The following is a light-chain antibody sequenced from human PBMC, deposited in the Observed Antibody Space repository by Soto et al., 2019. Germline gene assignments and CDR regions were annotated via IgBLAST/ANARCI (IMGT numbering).Light chain of an antibody. CDR2: NNN. J-gene: IGLJ3*02. CDR1: RSNIGNNA. V-gene: IGLV1-44*01. CDR3: ATWDDSLNARGV. Sequence: QSVLTQPPSTSGTPGQRVTISCSGSRSNIGNNAVSWYQQVPGTAPKLLIYNNNQRPSGVPDRFSGSKSGTSASLAISGLQSEDEADYYCATWDDSLNARGVFGGGTQLTVL.